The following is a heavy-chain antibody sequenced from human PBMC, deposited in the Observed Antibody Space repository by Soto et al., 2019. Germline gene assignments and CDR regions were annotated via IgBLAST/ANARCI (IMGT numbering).Heavy chain of an antibody. CDR2: IYYPDVI. Sequence: SETLSLTCSVSGGSISNIKYYWAWIRQPPGQGLEWIANIYYPDVIYYNPSLKSRVTISMDTSKNQVSLKLFSVTDADTAVYYCVSAAKWELLFDYWGQGTLVTVPQ. CDR3: VSAAKWELLFDY. J-gene: IGHJ4*02. D-gene: IGHD1-26*01. V-gene: IGHV4-39*01. CDR1: GGSISNIKYY.